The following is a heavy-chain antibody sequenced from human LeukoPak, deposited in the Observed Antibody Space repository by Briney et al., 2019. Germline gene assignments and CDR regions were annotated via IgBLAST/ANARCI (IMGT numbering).Heavy chain of an antibody. D-gene: IGHD3-10*01. CDR3: VRAGWFGESDSFDY. CDR2: IKQDGSEK. V-gene: IGHV3-7*01. CDR1: GFTFSSYW. J-gene: IGHJ4*02. Sequence: PGGSLRLSCEASGFTFSSYWMSWVRQAPGKGLEWVANIKQDGSEKYYVDSVKGRFTISRDNAKNSLYLQMNSLRAEDTAVYYCVRAGWFGESDSFDYWGQGTLVTVSS.